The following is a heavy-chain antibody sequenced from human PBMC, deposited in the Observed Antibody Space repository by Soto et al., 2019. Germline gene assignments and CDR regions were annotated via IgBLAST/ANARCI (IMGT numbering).Heavy chain of an antibody. CDR2: IYYSGST. V-gene: IGHV4-61*05. CDR3: ARHNYGSGSTYFDY. CDR1: GDSISTSAYY. Sequence: SDTLSLTCTVSGDSISTSAYYWGRVRQPPGKGLEWIGYIYYSGSTNYNPSLKSRVTISVDTSKNQFSLKLNSMTAADTAVYYCARHNYGSGSTYFDYWGQGTLVTVSS. D-gene: IGHD3-10*01. J-gene: IGHJ4*02.